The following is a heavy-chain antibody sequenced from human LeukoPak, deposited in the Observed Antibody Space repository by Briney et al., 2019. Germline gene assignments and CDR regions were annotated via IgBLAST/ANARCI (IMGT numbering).Heavy chain of an antibody. J-gene: IGHJ5*02. D-gene: IGHD3-22*01. CDR1: GYTFTSYD. CDR2: MNPNSGNT. V-gene: IGHV1-8*01. Sequence: STVKVSCKASGYTFTSYDINWVRQATGQGLEWMGWMNPNSGNTGYAQKFQGRVTMTRNTSISTAYMELSSLRSEDTAVYYCALLYYDSSGYVVPWGQGTLVTVSS. CDR3: ALLYYDSSGYVVP.